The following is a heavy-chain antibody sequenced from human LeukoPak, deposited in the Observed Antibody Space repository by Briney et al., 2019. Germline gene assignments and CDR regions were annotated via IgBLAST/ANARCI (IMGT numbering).Heavy chain of an antibody. V-gene: IGHV3-23*01. Sequence: GGSLRLSCAPSGFTFSRYAMNCVRQAPGEGLEWVSAITSGGDSTFYAHSVKGRFIISTDNSKNTPYLQMNSLRAEDTAVYYCAREYDLFTAYYTDLGYWGQGTLVTVSS. J-gene: IGHJ4*02. D-gene: IGHD3-9*01. CDR1: GFTFSRYA. CDR2: ITSGGDST. CDR3: AREYDLFTAYYTDLGY.